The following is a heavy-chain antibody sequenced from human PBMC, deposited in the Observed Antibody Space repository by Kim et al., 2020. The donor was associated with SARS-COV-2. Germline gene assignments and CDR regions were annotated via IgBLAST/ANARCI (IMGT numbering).Heavy chain of an antibody. CDR3: ARVTYYYDSSGFIGFDP. V-gene: IGHV4-4*02. J-gene: IGHJ5*02. CDR2: IYHSGST. CDR1: GGSISSSNW. D-gene: IGHD3-22*01. Sequence: SETLSLTCAVSGGSISSSNWWSWVRQPPGKGPEWIGEIYHSGSTNYNPSLKSRVTISVDKSKNQFSLKLSSVTAADTAVYYCARVTYYYDSSGFIGFDPWGQGTLVTVSS.